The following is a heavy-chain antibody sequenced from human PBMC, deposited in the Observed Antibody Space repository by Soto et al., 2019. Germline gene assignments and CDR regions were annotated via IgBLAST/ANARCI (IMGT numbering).Heavy chain of an antibody. CDR3: ARDKDWAFDY. CDR1: GFKFSSYS. J-gene: IGHJ4*02. D-gene: IGHD3-9*01. Sequence: PGGSLRLSCVASGFKFSSYSIVWVRQAPGKGLEWLSYIFTTGTTMYYADSVKGRFTVSRDNAKNSVFLLLNSLRAEDTAVYYCARDKDWAFDYWGRGTLVTVSS. CDR2: IFTTGTTM. V-gene: IGHV3-48*03.